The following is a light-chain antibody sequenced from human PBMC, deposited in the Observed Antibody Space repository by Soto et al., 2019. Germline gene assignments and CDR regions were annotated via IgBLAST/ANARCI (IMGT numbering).Light chain of an antibody. J-gene: IGKJ1*01. CDR2: EAS. CDR1: RSIRRF. CDR3: QQYNLYWT. V-gene: IGKV1-5*03. Sequence: DIEMIRLPSVLSKTEGERVTITCRASRSIRRFLAWYQQKAGKAPKLLIYEASSLESGVPSRFSGSGSETEFTLTICGLQADDSATYYCQQYNLYWTFGQGTKVDIK.